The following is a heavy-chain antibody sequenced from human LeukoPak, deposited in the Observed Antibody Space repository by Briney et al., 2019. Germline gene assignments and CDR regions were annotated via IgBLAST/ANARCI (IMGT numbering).Heavy chain of an antibody. CDR1: GFTFSSYG. J-gene: IGHJ4*02. Sequence: GGSLRLSCAASGFTFSSYGMHWVRQAPGKGLEWVAVISYDGSNKYYADSVKGGFTISRDNSKNKLYLQMNSLRAEDTAVYYCAKAGWLGCGGDCYPDYWGQGTLVTVSS. D-gene: IGHD2-21*02. CDR2: ISYDGSNK. V-gene: IGHV3-30*18. CDR3: AKAGWLGCGGDCYPDY.